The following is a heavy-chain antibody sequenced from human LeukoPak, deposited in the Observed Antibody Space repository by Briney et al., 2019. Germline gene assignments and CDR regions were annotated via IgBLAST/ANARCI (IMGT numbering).Heavy chain of an antibody. V-gene: IGHV4-39*01. D-gene: IGHD6-13*01. CDR2: IYYIGST. CDR1: GGSISSSSYY. CDR3: ARHEYSSSWYRSNWFDH. J-gene: IGHJ5*02. Sequence: KPSETLSLTCTVSGGSISSSSYYWGWIRQPPGKGLERIGSIYYIGSTYYNQSLKSRVTISVDTSKNQFSLKLSSVTAADTAVYYCARHEYSSSWYRSNWFDHWGQGTLVTVSS.